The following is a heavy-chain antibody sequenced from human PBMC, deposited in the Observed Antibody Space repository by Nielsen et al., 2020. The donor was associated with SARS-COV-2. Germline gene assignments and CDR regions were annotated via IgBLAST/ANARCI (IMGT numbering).Heavy chain of an antibody. CDR1: GGSISSSNW. CDR2: IYHSGST. V-gene: IGHV4-4*02. J-gene: IGHJ3*02. Sequence: SETLSLTCAVSGGSISSSNWWSWVRQPPGKGLEWIGEIYHSGSTNYNPSLKSRVTISVDKSKNQFSLKLSSVTAADTAVYYCARDLPTLGPDAYDFWSGRDAFDIWGQGTMVTVSS. D-gene: IGHD3-3*01. CDR3: ARDLPTLGPDAYDFWSGRDAFDI.